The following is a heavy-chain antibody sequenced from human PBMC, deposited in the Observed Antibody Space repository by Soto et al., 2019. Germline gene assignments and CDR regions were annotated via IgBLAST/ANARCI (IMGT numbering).Heavy chain of an antibody. J-gene: IGHJ6*02. CDR2: INAGNGNT. V-gene: IGHV1-3*01. D-gene: IGHD3-3*01. CDR3: ARHFGVVIGYYYYGMDV. CDR1: GYTFTSYA. Sequence: ASVKVSCKASGYTFTSYAMHWVRQAPGQRLEWMGWINAGNGNTKYSQKFQGRVTITRDTSASTAYMELSSLRSEDTAVYYCARHFGVVIGYYYYGMDVWGQGTTVTVSS.